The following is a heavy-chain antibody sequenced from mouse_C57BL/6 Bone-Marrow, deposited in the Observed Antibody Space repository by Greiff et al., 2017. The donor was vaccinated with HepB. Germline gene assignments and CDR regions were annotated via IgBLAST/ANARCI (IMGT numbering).Heavy chain of an antibody. V-gene: IGHV1-42*01. CDR2: INPSTGGT. J-gene: IGHJ3*01. D-gene: IGHD1-1*01. CDR3: ARTGHYSGSSSWFAY. CDR1: GYSFTGYY. Sequence: VQLQQSGPELVKPGASVKISCKASGYSFTGYYMNWVKQSPGKSLEWIGEINPSTGGTTYNQKFKAKATLTVSKSSSPAYMQLKSLTSEDSAVYYCARTGHYSGSSSWFAYWGQGTLVTVSA.